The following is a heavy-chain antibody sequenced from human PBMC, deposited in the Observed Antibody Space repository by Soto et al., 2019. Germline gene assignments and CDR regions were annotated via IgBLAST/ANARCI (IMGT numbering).Heavy chain of an antibody. D-gene: IGHD3-22*01. J-gene: IGHJ3*02. V-gene: IGHV3-11*01. CDR1: GFTFSDYY. CDR2: ISSSGSTI. Sequence: GGSLRLSCAASGFTFSDYYMSWIRQAPGKGLEWVSYISSSGSTIYYASSVKGRFTISRDNAKNSLYRQMNSLRAEDTAVYYCAIELDYYDISGDAFDIWGQGTMVTVSS. CDR3: AIELDYYDISGDAFDI.